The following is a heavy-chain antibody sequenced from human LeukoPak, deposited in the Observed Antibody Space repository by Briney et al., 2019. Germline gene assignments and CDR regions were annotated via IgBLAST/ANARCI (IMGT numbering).Heavy chain of an antibody. CDR3: AKDGAYCGGDCEINDAFDI. V-gene: IGHV3-30*02. Sequence: PGGSLRLSCAASGFSFSSYWMHWVRQTPGKGLECVAFIRYDGGNQYYTDSVKGRFTISRDNSKNTIYLQMNSLRAEDTAVYYCAKDGAYCGGDCEINDAFDIWGQGTMVTVSS. CDR1: GFSFSSYW. D-gene: IGHD2-21*01. CDR2: IRYDGGNQ. J-gene: IGHJ3*02.